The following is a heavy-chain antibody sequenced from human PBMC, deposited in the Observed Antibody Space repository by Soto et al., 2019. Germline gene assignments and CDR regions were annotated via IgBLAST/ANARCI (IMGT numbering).Heavy chain of an antibody. CDR3: ARDPTDVVAAYY. CDR2: INSDGSST. CDR1: GFTFSSYW. D-gene: IGHD2-15*01. V-gene: IGHV3-74*01. Sequence: HPWGSLRLSCSASGFTFSSYWMHWFRQAPGKGLVWVSRINSDGSSTSYADSVKGRFTISRDNAKNTLYMQMNSLRAEDTAVYYCARDPTDVVAAYYWGRGTLVTVSS. J-gene: IGHJ4*02.